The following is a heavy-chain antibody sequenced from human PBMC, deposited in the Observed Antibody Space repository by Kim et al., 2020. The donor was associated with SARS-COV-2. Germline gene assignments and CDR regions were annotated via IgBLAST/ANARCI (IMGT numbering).Heavy chain of an antibody. Sequence: SQTLSLTCAISGDSVSSNSVTWHWIRQSPSGGLEWLGATYYKSGWFHDYEVSMRGRISITPDTSKNHFSLQLSSVTPEDTAVYFCARGIGYLYPYFDYWGQGTLVTVSS. CDR2: TYYKSGWFH. D-gene: IGHD6-25*01. J-gene: IGHJ4*02. V-gene: IGHV6-1*01. CDR3: ARGIGYLYPYFDY. CDR1: GDSVSSNSVT.